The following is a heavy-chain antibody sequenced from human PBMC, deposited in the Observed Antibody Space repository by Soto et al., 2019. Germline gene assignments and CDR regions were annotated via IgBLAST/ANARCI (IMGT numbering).Heavy chain of an antibody. CDR2: ISSSSSYI. V-gene: IGHV3-21*01. D-gene: IGHD2-15*01. CDR3: ARGVDVVLVAPTDWFAP. Sequence: EVQLVESGGGLVKPGGSVRLSCAPSGFTFSSYSMNWVRQAPGKGVEWVSSISSSSSYIYYADSVKGQFTISRDNAKKSLYGQMTSLRAEDTAVYYCARGVDVVLVAPTDWFAPWGQGSLVTVSS. CDR1: GFTFSSYS. J-gene: IGHJ5*02.